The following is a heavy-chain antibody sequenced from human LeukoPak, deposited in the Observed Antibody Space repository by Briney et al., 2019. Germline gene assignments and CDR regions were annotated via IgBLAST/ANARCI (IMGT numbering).Heavy chain of an antibody. CDR3: ARERRSTSCYSRYYYYGMDV. J-gene: IGHJ6*02. D-gene: IGHD2-2*01. V-gene: IGHV3-30-3*01. CDR1: GFTFSSYA. Sequence: PGGSLRLSCAASGFTFSSYAMHWVRQAPGKGLEWVAVISYDGSNKYYADSVKGRFTISRDNSKNTLYLQMNSLRAEDTAVYYCARERRSTSCYSRYYYYGMDVWGQGTTVTVSS. CDR2: ISYDGSNK.